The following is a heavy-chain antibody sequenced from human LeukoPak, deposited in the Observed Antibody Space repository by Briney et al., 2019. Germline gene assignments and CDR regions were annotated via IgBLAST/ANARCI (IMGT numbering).Heavy chain of an antibody. V-gene: IGHV3-23*01. D-gene: IGHD2-15*01. Sequence: GGSLRLSCAASGFTFSTYAMTWVRQAPGKGLEWVALVTGTSGGSTIATFYADSVKGRFTISRDNSNNTLFLQMSSLRDEDTAISYCSKGPASGYCRGGWCHDSPFDSWGQGTLVTVSS. CDR3: SKGPASGYCRGGWCHDSPFDS. CDR2: VTGTSGGSTIAT. CDR1: GFTFSTYA. J-gene: IGHJ4*02.